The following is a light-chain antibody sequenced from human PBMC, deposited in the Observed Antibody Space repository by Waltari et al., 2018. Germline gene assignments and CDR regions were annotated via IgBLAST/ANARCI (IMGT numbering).Light chain of an antibody. CDR1: SSDVGGYNY. CDR3: SSYTSSNTWV. Sequence: QSALTQPAPVSGSPGQSITISCTGTSSDVGGYNYVSWYQQHPGKSPKLMIYDVSKRPSGLSNRFSGSKSGNTASLTISGLQAEDEADYYCSSYTSSNTWVFGGGTKLTVL. CDR2: DVS. V-gene: IGLV2-14*03. J-gene: IGLJ3*02.